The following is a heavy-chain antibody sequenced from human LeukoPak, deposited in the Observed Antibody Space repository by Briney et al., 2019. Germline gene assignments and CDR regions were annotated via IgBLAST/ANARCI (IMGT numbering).Heavy chain of an antibody. J-gene: IGHJ4*02. Sequence: GGSLRLSCAVSGFTVSSNYMSWVRQAPGKGLEWVSAISGSGSTTYYADSVKGRFTISRDNSKNTLYLQMNSLRAEDTAVYYCAKDPKTTWIQLWLSYFDYWGQGTLVTVSS. D-gene: IGHD5-18*01. CDR2: ISGSGSTT. CDR3: AKDPKTTWIQLWLSYFDY. V-gene: IGHV3-23*01. CDR1: GFTVSSNY.